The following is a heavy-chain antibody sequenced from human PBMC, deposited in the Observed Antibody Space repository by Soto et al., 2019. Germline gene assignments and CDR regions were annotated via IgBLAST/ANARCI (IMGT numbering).Heavy chain of an antibody. J-gene: IGHJ6*02. D-gene: IGHD5-12*01. CDR2: IYYSGST. V-gene: IGHV4-59*08. CDR1: GASISRYC. Sequence: PSEPLCLTCTVSGASISRYCWSWIRLSPGKGLEWIGYIYYSGSTNYNPSLKSRVTISVDTSKNQFSLKLSSVTAADTAVYYCARSLPPDRDGYNQAYGMDVWGQGTTVTVSS. CDR3: ARSLPPDRDGYNQAYGMDV.